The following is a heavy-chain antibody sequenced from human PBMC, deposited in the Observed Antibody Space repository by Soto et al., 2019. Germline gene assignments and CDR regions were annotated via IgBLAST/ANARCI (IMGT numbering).Heavy chain of an antibody. CDR2: MNPNNGNT. Sequence: ASVKVSCKAAAYTFTSYDINWVRQATGQDFEWMGWMNPNNGNTAYAQKFQGRVTMTRDTSKSTAFMELSSLTSEDTAVYYCAREGRGQHLPRNFDDWGQGTLVTVSS. V-gene: IGHV1-8*01. CDR1: AYTFTSYD. CDR3: AREGRGQHLPRNFDD. D-gene: IGHD6-13*01. J-gene: IGHJ4*02.